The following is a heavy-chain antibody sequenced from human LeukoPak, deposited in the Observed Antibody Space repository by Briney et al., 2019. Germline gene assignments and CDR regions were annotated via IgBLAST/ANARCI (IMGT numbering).Heavy chain of an antibody. CDR3: ARVRGYSYGLVGPFGY. V-gene: IGHV3-30-3*01. J-gene: IGHJ4*02. Sequence: GGSLRLSCAASGFTFSSYAMHWVSQAPGKGLEWVAVISYDGSNKYYADSVKGRFTISRDNSKNTLYLQMNSLRAEDTAVYYCARVRGYSYGLVGPFGYWGQGTLVTVSS. CDR1: GFTFSSYA. D-gene: IGHD5-18*01. CDR2: ISYDGSNK.